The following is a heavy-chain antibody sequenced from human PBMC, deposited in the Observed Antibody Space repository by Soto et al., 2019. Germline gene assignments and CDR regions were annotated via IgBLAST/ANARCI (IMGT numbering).Heavy chain of an antibody. CDR3: ARYYEVPFDI. J-gene: IGHJ3*02. V-gene: IGHV3-30-3*01. D-gene: IGHD3-3*01. CDR2: ISYDGSNK. CDR1: GFTFSSYA. Sequence: PGGSLRLSCAASGFTFSSYAMHWVRQAPGKGLEWVAVISYDGSNKYYADSVKGRFTISRDNSKNTLYLQMNSLRAEDTAVYYCARYYEVPFDIWGQGTMVTVSS.